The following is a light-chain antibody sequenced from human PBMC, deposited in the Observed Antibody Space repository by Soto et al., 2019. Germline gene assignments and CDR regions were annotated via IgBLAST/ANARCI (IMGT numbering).Light chain of an antibody. J-gene: IGLJ1*01. CDR3: SSYVGTNSYV. V-gene: IGLV2-8*01. CDR2: EVY. Sequence: QSALTQPPSASGSPGQSVTISCTGTSSDVGGYNYVSWYQHHPGKAPKLIIYEVYKRPSGVPDRFSGSKSGNTAALTVSGLEAEDEDDYSCSSYVGTNSYVFGTGTKLTVL. CDR1: SSDVGGYNY.